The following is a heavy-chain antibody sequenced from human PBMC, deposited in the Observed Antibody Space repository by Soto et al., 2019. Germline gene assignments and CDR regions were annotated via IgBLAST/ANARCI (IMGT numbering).Heavy chain of an antibody. CDR2: IYSSGDT. CDR1: GGSISSNF. J-gene: IGHJ4*02. CDR3: ARGPPFDY. Sequence: EPLSLTCTVSGGSISSNFWSWIRQPAGKGLEWIGRIYSSGDTHYNPSLKSRVTMSVDTSKNQFSLKLTSVTAADTAVYFCARGPPFDYWGQGTLVTVSS. V-gene: IGHV4-4*07.